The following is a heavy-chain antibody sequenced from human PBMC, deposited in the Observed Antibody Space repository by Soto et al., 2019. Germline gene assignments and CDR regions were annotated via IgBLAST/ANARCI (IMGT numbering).Heavy chain of an antibody. CDR1: GGTFSSYT. CDR3: ATIAKTRGYSYGLDRTPWVSDY. J-gene: IGHJ4*02. Sequence: GASVKVSCKASGGTFSSYTISWVRQSPGQGLEWMGRIIPILGIANYAQKFQGRVTITADKSTSTAYMELSSLRSEDTAVYYCATIAKTRGYSYGLDRTPWVSDYWGQGTLVTVSS. D-gene: IGHD5-18*01. V-gene: IGHV1-69*02. CDR2: IIPILGIA.